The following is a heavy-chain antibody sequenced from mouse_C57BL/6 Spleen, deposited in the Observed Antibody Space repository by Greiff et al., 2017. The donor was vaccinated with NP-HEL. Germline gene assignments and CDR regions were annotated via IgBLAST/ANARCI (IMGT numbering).Heavy chain of an antibody. D-gene: IGHD2-5*01. CDR1: GFSLTSYA. V-gene: IGHV2-9-1*01. CDR2: IWTGGGT. Sequence: VKVVESGPGLVAPSQSLSITCTVSGFSLTSYAISWVRQPPGKGLEWLGVIWTGGGTNYNSALKSRLSISKDNSKSQVFLKMNSLQTDDTARYYCARNRYYSNYAYAMDYWGQGTSVTVSS. J-gene: IGHJ4*01. CDR3: ARNRYYSNYAYAMDY.